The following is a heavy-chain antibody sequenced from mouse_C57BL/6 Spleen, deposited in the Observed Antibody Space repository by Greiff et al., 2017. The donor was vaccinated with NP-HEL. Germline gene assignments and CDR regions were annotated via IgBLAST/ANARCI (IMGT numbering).Heavy chain of an antibody. Sequence: QVQLQQPGAELEKPGASVKLSCKASGYTFTSYWMQWVKQRPGQGLEWIGEIDPSDSYTNYNQKFKGKATLTVDTSSSTAYMQLSSLTSEDTAVDYCARSGKDYCDDGGKGTTRTVSS. D-gene: IGHD4-1*01. CDR2: IDPSDSYT. CDR3: ARSGKDYCDD. J-gene: IGHJ2*01. V-gene: IGHV1-50*01. CDR1: GYTFTSYW.